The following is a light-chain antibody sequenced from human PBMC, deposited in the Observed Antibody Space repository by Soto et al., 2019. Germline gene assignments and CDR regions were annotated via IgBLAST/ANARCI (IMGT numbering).Light chain of an antibody. Sequence: EIVLTQSPATLSLSPGERATLSCRASQSVSSYLAWYQHKPGQAPRLLIYGASNRATDIPARFSGRGSGTDFTLTISSLESGDSAVYYCQQRDEWPRTFGQGTKLEIK. CDR3: QQRDEWPRT. J-gene: IGKJ2*01. CDR2: GAS. V-gene: IGKV3-11*01. CDR1: QSVSSY.